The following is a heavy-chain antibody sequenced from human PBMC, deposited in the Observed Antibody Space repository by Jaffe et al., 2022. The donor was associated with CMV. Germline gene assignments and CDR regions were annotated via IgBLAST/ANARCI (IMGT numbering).Heavy chain of an antibody. Sequence: EVQLVESGGGLVQPGGSLRLTCAASGFVFSDYTMSWVRQAPGKGLEWVSHITRFGGDIHYADSVRGRFIISRDNSKNTLYLQMNSLRAGDTAMYYCAKDNWGPVRSSWYGPGWIDPWGQGTLVTVSP. V-gene: IGHV3-23*04. CDR3: AKDNWGPVRSSWYGPGWIDP. D-gene: IGHD6-13*01. CDR1: GFVFSDYT. CDR2: ITRFGGDI. J-gene: IGHJ5*02.